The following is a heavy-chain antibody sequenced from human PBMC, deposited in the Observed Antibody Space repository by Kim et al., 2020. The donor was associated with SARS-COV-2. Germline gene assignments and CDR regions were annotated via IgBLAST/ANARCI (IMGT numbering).Heavy chain of an antibody. V-gene: IGHV3-21*01. Sequence: GGSLRLSCVASGFTFSTYNINWVRQAPGKGLEWVSLISSSRSYIYYADSVKGRFTISRDNAKNSVYLQMHSLRAEDTAVYYCARSTLVRGVIFDFWGRGTLVAVSS. D-gene: IGHD3-10*01. CDR1: GFTFSTYN. CDR3: ARSTLVRGVIFDF. CDR2: ISSSRSYI. J-gene: IGHJ4*02.